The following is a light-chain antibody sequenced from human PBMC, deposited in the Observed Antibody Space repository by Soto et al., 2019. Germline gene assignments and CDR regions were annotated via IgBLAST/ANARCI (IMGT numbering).Light chain of an antibody. CDR2: EVS. Sequence: QSALTQPPSASGSPGQSVTISCTGTSSDVGAYNYVSWYQQHPGKAPKLMIYEVSRRPSGVPDRFSGSKSGNTASLNVSGLQAEDEADYYCSSYAGSNNWVFGGGTKVTVL. CDR1: SSDVGAYNY. V-gene: IGLV2-8*01. CDR3: SSYAGSNNWV. J-gene: IGLJ3*02.